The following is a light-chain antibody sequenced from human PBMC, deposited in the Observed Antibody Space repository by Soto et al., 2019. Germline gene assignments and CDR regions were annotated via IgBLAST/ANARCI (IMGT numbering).Light chain of an antibody. CDR1: QSVSNW. Sequence: DIQMTQSPSTLSASVRDRVTITCRASQSVSNWLAWYQHTPGKAPKLLIYNASTLESGVPSRFSGSGSGTEFTLTICSLQPDDFATYYCQQYNYFWAFGQGTKVDIK. J-gene: IGKJ1*01. CDR2: NAS. CDR3: QQYNYFWA. V-gene: IGKV1-5*03.